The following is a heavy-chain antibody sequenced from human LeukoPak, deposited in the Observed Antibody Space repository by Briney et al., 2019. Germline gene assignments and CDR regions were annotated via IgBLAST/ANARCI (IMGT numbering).Heavy chain of an antibody. J-gene: IGHJ4*02. V-gene: IGHV3-23*01. D-gene: IGHD5-24*01. CDR1: GFTFSTYN. Sequence: AGGSLRLSCAASGFTFSTYNMHWFRQAPGKGLDWVSGIVGSNGKTYYADSVKRRFIISRDNSKNTLYLQMNSLRAEDTAIYFCAKDYWQDGYNDLDYWGQGTQVTVSS. CDR3: AKDYWQDGYNDLDY. CDR2: IVGSNGKT.